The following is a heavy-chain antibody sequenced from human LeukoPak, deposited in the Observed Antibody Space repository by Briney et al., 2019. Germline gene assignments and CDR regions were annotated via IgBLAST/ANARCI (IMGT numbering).Heavy chain of an antibody. CDR3: ARVPDMITFGGVIVPLSYYYMDV. CDR2: IIPIFGTA. D-gene: IGHD3-16*02. J-gene: IGHJ6*03. CDR1: GGTFSSYA. V-gene: IGHV1-69*06. Sequence: SVKVSCKASGGTFSSYAISWVRQAPGQGLEWMGGIIPIFGTANYAQKFQGRVTITADKSTSTAYMELSSLRSEDTAVYYCARVPDMITFGGVIVPLSYYYMDVWGKGTTVTVSS.